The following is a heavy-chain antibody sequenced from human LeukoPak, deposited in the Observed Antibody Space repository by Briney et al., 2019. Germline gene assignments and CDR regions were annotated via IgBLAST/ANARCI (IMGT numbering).Heavy chain of an antibody. CDR2: ISAYNGNT. D-gene: IGHD1-26*01. Sequence: ASVKVSCKASGGTFSSYAISWVRQAPGQGLEWMGWISAYNGNTNYAQKLQGRVTMTTDTSTSTAYMELRSLRSDDTAVYYCAREGAGGATTDAWYFDYWGQGTLVTVSS. CDR3: AREGAGGATTDAWYFDY. CDR1: GGTFSSYA. V-gene: IGHV1-18*01. J-gene: IGHJ4*02.